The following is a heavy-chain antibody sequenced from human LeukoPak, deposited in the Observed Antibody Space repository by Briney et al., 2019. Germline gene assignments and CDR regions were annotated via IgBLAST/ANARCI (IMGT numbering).Heavy chain of an antibody. CDR1: GGSISSGGYY. CDR2: IYYSGST. J-gene: IGHJ6*02. V-gene: IGHV4-31*03. CDR3: ARDQGPLRYYGMDV. Sequence: PSQTLSLTCTVSGGSISSGGYYWSWIRQHPGKGLEWIGYIYYSGSTYYNPSLKSRVTISVDTSKNQFSLKLSSVTAADTAVYYCARDQGPLRYYGMDVWGQGTTVTVSS. D-gene: IGHD2-21*02.